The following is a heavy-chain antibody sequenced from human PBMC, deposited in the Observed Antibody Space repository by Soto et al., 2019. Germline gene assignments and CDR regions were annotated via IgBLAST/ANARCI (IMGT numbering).Heavy chain of an antibody. V-gene: IGHV3-33*01. CDR2: IWYDGSNK. J-gene: IGHJ6*03. Sequence: GGFQRLSYAASGVTFISFGMHRVRQDQGKGLEWVAVIWYDGSNKYYADSVKGRFTISRDNSKNTLYLQMNSLRAEDTAVYYYARDKLASIAALYYYLDVWGKGTTVTVSS. CDR1: GVTFISFG. D-gene: IGHD6-6*01. CDR3: ARDKLASIAALYYYLDV.